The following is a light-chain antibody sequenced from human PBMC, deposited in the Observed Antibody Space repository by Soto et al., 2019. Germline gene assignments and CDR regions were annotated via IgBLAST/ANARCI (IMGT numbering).Light chain of an antibody. CDR1: QSVSSSF. Sequence: EIVVTQSPGTLSLSPGQRATLSCRASQSVSSSFLAWYQQKVGQAPRLLIYGASSRATGIPDRFSGSGSGTDFTLTISRLEPEDFAVYYCQQYGSSPRTFGQGTRLE. CDR3: QQYGSSPRT. J-gene: IGKJ5*01. CDR2: GAS. V-gene: IGKV3-20*01.